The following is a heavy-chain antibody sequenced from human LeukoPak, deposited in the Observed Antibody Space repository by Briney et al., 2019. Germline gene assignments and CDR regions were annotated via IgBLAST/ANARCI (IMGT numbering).Heavy chain of an antibody. CDR2: ISSSSSTI. CDR1: GFTFSSYS. J-gene: IGHJ6*03. D-gene: IGHD3-3*01. CDR3: ARLRFLEWLYYYMDV. Sequence: GGSLRLSCAASGFTFSSYSMNWVRQAPGKGREWVSYISSSSSTIYYADSVKGRFTISRDNAKNSLYLQMNSLRAEDTAVYYCARLRFLEWLYYYMDVWGKGTTVTVS. V-gene: IGHV3-48*01.